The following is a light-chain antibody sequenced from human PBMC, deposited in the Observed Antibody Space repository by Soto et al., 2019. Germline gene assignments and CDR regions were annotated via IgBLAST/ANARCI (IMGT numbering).Light chain of an antibody. CDR3: QQYNNWPLT. CDR2: DAS. J-gene: IGKJ4*01. Sequence: EIVMTQSPATLSVSPGERATLSCRASQSVYSNLAWYQQKPGQAPRLLIYDASTRATGIPARLSGSGSGTEFTLTISSLQSEDFAVYYCQQYNNWPLTFGGGTKVEIK. V-gene: IGKV3-15*01. CDR1: QSVYSN.